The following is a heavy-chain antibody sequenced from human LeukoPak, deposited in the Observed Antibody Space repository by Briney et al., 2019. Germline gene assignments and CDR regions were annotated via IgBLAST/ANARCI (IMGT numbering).Heavy chain of an antibody. V-gene: IGHV4-59*12. CDR1: GGSISSYY. J-gene: IGHJ6*03. D-gene: IGHD2-15*01. Sequence: SETLSLTCTVSGGSISSYYWSWIRQPPGKGLEWIGYIYYSGSTNYNPSLKSRVTISVDTSKNQFSLKLSSVTAADTAVYYCARGARYCSGGSCYSYYYYYMDVWGKGTTVTVSS. CDR2: IYYSGST. CDR3: ARGARYCSGGSCYSYYYYYMDV.